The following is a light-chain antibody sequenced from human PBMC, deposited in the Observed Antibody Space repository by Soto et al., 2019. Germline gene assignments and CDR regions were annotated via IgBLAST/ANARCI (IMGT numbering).Light chain of an antibody. J-gene: IGLJ1*01. CDR3: ASWDDSLNGHV. V-gene: IGLV1-44*01. Sequence: QSVLTRPPSASGTPGQRVSVSCSGSSSNIASNTVNWYQQLPGTAPKLLIYSNDQRPSGVPDRFSASKSGTSASLAISGLQSEDEADYYCASWDDSLNGHVLGTGTKVTV. CDR2: SND. CDR1: SSNIASNT.